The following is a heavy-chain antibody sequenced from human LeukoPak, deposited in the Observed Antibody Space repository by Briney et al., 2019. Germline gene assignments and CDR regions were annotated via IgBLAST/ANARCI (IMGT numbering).Heavy chain of an antibody. CDR3: AREPYYDFWSGSGIDY. D-gene: IGHD3-3*01. V-gene: IGHV1-3*01. CDR2: INAGNGNT. J-gene: IGHJ4*02. CDR1: GYTSTSYA. Sequence: TSVKVSCKASGYTSTSYAMHWVRQAPGQRLEWMGWINAGNGNTKYSQKFQGRVTITRDTSASTAYMELSSLRSEDTAVYYCAREPYYDFWSGSGIDYWGQGTLVTVSS.